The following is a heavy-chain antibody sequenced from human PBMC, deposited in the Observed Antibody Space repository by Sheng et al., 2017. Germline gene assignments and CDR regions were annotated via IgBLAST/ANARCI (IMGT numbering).Heavy chain of an antibody. CDR1: GDSINNNFW. CDR3: VREPSGHLAFSV. Sequence: QVYLQESGPGLVKPSGTLSLTCIVSGDSINNNFWWSWVRQPPGKGLEWIGETMYGGNTNYNPSLKSPSRXVNRQVKNQISLRVTSVTAADTAVYYCVREPSGHLAFSVWGQGTMVTVSS. V-gene: IGHV4-4*02. CDR2: TMYGGNT. J-gene: IGHJ3*01.